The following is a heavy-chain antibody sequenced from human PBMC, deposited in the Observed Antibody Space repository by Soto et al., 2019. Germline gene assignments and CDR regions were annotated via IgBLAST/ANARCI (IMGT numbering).Heavy chain of an antibody. CDR3: VRSSGSQPRAGWFDP. CDR2: ISWNSVTI. D-gene: IGHD1-26*01. CDR1: GFNFDDHA. Sequence: EVQLVESGGGLAQPGWSRRLSCAASGFNFDDHAMHWVRQTPGKGLEWVSGISWNSVTINYADSIKGRFTISRDNAKRTRYLQMTNLRPADTAMYFCVRSSGSQPRAGWFDPWGQGTLVTVS. V-gene: IGHV3-9*01. J-gene: IGHJ5*02.